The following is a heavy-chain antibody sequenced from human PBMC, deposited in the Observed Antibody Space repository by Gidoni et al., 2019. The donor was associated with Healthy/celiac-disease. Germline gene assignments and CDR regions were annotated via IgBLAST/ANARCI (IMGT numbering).Heavy chain of an antibody. CDR1: GFTFSNAW. J-gene: IGHJ4*02. CDR2: IKSKTDGGTT. D-gene: IGHD3-22*01. CDR3: TTDPLYYYDSSGYSLSDY. Sequence: EVQLVESGGGLVKPGGSLRLSCAASGFTFSNAWMNWVRQAPGKGLEWVGRIKSKTDGGTTDYAAPVKGRFTISRDDSKNTLYLQMNSLKTEDTAVYYCTTDPLYYYDSSGYSLSDYWGQGTLVTVSS. V-gene: IGHV3-15*07.